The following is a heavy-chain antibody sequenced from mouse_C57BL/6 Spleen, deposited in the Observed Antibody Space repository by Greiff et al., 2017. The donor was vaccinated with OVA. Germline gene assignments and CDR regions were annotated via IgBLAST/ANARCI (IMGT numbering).Heavy chain of an antibody. J-gene: IGHJ4*01. Sequence: VQLVESGPGLVQPSQSLSITCTVSGFSFTSYGVHWVRQSPGKGLEWLGVIWSGGSTDYNAAFISRLSISKDNSKSQVFFKMNSLQADDTAIYYCARSYYYGSSFAMDYWGQGTSVTVSS. CDR1: GFSFTSYG. D-gene: IGHD1-1*01. CDR3: ARSYYYGSSFAMDY. V-gene: IGHV2-2*01. CDR2: IWSGGST.